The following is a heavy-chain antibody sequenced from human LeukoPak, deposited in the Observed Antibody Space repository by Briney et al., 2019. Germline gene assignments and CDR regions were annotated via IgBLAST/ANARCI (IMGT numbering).Heavy chain of an antibody. Sequence: SETLSLTCTVSGGSISSYYWSWIRQPVGKGLEWIGRIHTSGSINYNPSLKSRVTMSVDTSKSQFSLKLTSVTAADTAVYYCARDSSGSLFDYWGQGTLVTVSS. CDR1: GGSISSYY. D-gene: IGHD1-26*01. V-gene: IGHV4-4*07. CDR3: ARDSSGSLFDY. J-gene: IGHJ4*02. CDR2: IHTSGSI.